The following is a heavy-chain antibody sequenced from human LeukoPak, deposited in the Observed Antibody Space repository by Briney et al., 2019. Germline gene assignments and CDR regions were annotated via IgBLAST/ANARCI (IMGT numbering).Heavy chain of an antibody. J-gene: IGHJ4*02. CDR2: QSHDETAR. D-gene: IGHD3-3*01. Sequence: GGSLRLSRVDSGFNFRTFAFHWLRQTPDKGLEWLAFQSHDETARHYGDSVKGRFTVSRDIARNTLFLQMDRLRTEDTATYHCARDNAWSFDSWGPGTQVTVSS. CDR3: ARDNAWSFDS. V-gene: IGHV3-30*04. CDR1: GFNFRTFA.